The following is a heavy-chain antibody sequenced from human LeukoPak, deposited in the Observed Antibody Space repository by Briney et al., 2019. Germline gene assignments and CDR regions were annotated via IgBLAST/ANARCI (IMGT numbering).Heavy chain of an antibody. CDR3: ARGGGSSNWFDP. D-gene: IGHD1-26*01. CDR1: GXSIRSHY. CDR2: ISYSGST. V-gene: IGHV4-59*11. Sequence: SETLSLTCTVSGXSIRSHYWSWIRQTPGKGLEGIGYISYSGSTNYNPSLRGRVTISADTSKNQFSLKLSSVTAADTAVYYCARGGGSSNWFDPWGQGTLVTVSS. J-gene: IGHJ5*02.